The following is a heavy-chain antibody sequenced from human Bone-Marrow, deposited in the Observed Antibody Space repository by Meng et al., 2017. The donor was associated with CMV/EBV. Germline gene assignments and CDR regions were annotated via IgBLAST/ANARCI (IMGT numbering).Heavy chain of an antibody. V-gene: IGHV1-8*01. J-gene: IGHJ5*02. CDR1: GYTFTSYD. D-gene: IGHD5-18*01. Sequence: ASVKVSCKASGYTFTSYDINWVRQATGQGLEWMGWMNPNSGNTGYAQKLQGRVTMTRNTSISTAYMELSSLRSEDTAVYYCTAMVRSDWFDPWGQGTLVTVSS. CDR3: TAMVRSDWFDP. CDR2: MNPNSGNT.